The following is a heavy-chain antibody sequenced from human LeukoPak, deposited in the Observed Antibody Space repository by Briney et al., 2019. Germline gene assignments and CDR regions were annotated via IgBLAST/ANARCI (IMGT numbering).Heavy chain of an antibody. CDR1: GYTFTSYG. CDR2: ISAYNGNT. D-gene: IGHD5-12*01. CDR3: ARESGYVLPADY. Sequence: ASVKVSCKTSGYTFTSYGISWVRQAPGQGLEWMGWISAYNGNTNCAPKLQGRVTMTTDTSTSTAYMELRSLRSDDTAVYYCARESGYVLPADYWGQGTLVTVSS. J-gene: IGHJ4*02. V-gene: IGHV1-18*01.